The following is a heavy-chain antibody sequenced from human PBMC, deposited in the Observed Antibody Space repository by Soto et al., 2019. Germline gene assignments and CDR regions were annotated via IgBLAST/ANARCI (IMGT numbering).Heavy chain of an antibody. J-gene: IGHJ4*02. CDR1: DECFNGHF. CDR2: VSHSGNT. Sequence: TVHDECFNGHFWSWVRQPPGKGLEWIGEVSHSGNTKYYPSLRSRVTLSVDSSKNQISLALTSVTAADTAVYYFARAKFASTWWHPFDICGPVTLVP. V-gene: IGHV4-34*01. CDR3: ARAKFASTWWHPFDI. D-gene: IGHD2-15*01.